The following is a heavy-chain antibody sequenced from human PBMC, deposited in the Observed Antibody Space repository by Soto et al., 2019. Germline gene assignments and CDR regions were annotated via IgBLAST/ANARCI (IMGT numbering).Heavy chain of an antibody. J-gene: IGHJ6*03. CDR2: IYWDDDK. CDR1: GFSLSSSGVG. V-gene: IGHV2-5*02. Sequence: QITLKESGPTQVKPTQTLTLSCTIFGFSLSSSGVGVGWIRQPPGKALEWLALIYWDDDKRYNPSLKNRLTIAKDTSKNQVVLTVTNMDVVDTATYFCAKRLRVRGPQKDFYMDGWGKGTTVTVSS. D-gene: IGHD3-10*01. CDR3: AKRLRVRGPQKDFYMDG.